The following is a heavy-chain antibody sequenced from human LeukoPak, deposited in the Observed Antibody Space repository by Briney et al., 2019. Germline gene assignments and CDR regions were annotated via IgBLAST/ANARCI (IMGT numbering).Heavy chain of an antibody. CDR1: GGSISSGGYY. CDR2: IYGSGST. Sequence: SETLSLTCTVSGGSISSGGYYWSWIRQPAGKGLEWIGRIYGSGSTNYNPSLWGRVTMSVDTSKNQVSLNLGSVTAADTAVYYCARDLGGLYYDSSGTDYWGQGTLVTVSS. D-gene: IGHD3-22*01. V-gene: IGHV4-61*02. CDR3: ARDLGGLYYDSSGTDY. J-gene: IGHJ4*02.